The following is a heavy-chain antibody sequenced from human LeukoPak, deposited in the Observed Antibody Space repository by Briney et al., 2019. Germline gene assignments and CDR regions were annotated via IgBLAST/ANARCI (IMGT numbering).Heavy chain of an antibody. CDR3: ASWMNDAFDI. V-gene: IGHV4-38-2*02. CDR2: IYHSGST. CDR1: GYSISSGYY. Sequence: PSETLSLTCTVSGYSISSGYYWGWIRQPPGKGLEWIGSIYHSGSTYYNPSLKSRVTISVDTSKNQFSLKLSSVTAADTAVYYCASWMNDAFDIWGQGTMVTVSS. D-gene: IGHD2-2*03. J-gene: IGHJ3*02.